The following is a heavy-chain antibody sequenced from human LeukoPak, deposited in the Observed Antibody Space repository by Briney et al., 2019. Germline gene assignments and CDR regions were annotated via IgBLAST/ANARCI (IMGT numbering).Heavy chain of an antibody. CDR1: GGSISSYY. CDR3: ARGIAARRSGYYFDY. J-gene: IGHJ4*02. CDR2: IYYSGST. D-gene: IGHD6-6*01. V-gene: IGHV4-59*01. Sequence: SETLSLTCTVSGGSISSYYWSWIRQPPGKGLEWIGCIYYSGSTNYNPYLKSRVTISVDTSKNQFSLKLSSVTAADTAVYYCARGIAARRSGYYFDYWGQGTLVTVSS.